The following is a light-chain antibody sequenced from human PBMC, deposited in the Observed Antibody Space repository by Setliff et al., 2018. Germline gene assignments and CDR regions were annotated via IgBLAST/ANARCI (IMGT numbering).Light chain of an antibody. CDR1: SSDVGGYEY. Sequence: LTQPASVSGSPGQSITFSCTGSSSDVGGYEYVSWYQQHPGKAPKLLIYDVTNRPSGVSNRFSGSKSGNTASLTISGLQAEDEAEYFCSSYTVGSTLSVFGTGTKVTVL. J-gene: IGLJ1*01. CDR2: DVT. V-gene: IGLV2-14*03. CDR3: SSYTVGSTLSV.